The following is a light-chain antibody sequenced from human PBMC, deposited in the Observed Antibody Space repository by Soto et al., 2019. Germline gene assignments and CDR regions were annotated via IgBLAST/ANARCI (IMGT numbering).Light chain of an antibody. V-gene: IGLV2-11*01. CDR1: SSDVGAYNY. CDR2: DVT. CDR3: SSYAGSNTWV. Sequence: QSALTQPRSVSGSPGQSVTISCTGTSSDVGAYNYVSWYQQHPGKAPKLMIYDVTKRPSGVPDRFSGSKSGNTASLTISGLQAEDEDDYYCSSYAGSNTWVFGGGTKVTVL. J-gene: IGLJ3*02.